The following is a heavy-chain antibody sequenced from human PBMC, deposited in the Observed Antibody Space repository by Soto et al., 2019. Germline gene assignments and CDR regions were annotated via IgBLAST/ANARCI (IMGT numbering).Heavy chain of an antibody. J-gene: IGHJ6*02. CDR1: GGSISSGDYY. Sequence: KPSETLSLTCTVSGGSISSGDYYWSWIRQPPGKGLEWIGYIYYSGSTYYNPSLKSRVTISVDTSKNQFSLKLSSVTAADTAVYYCARDTIIAARSYYHYGMDVWGQGTTVTVSS. V-gene: IGHV4-30-4*01. D-gene: IGHD6-6*01. CDR2: IYYSGST. CDR3: ARDTIIAARSYYHYGMDV.